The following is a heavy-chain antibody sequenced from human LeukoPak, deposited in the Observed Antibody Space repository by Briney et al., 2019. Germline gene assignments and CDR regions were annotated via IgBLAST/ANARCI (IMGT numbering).Heavy chain of an antibody. J-gene: IGHJ4*02. D-gene: IGHD4-17*01. CDR2: IYYSGST. V-gene: IGHV4-39*01. CDR1: GGSISSSSYY. CDR3: ARLFYGDYYFDY. Sequence: SETLSLTCTVSGGSISSSSYYWGWIRQPPGKGLEWIGSIYYSGSTYYNPSLKSRVTISVDTSKNQFSLKLSSVTAADTAVYYCARLFYGDYYFDYWGQGTLVTVSS.